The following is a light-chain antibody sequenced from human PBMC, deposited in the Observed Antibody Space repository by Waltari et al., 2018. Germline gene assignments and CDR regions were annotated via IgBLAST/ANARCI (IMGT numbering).Light chain of an antibody. J-gene: IGKJ3*01. CDR2: DAS. CDR3: LHYHDSPHT. CDR1: QRVCSNF. Sequence: EIVLTQSPGTLSLSPGERATLSCRASQRVCSNFLAWYQQKPGQAPRLVIFDASNRATGIPDRFSGSGSGTDFTLTISRLEPEDFAMYYCLHYHDSPHTFGPGTTVDIK. V-gene: IGKV3-20*01.